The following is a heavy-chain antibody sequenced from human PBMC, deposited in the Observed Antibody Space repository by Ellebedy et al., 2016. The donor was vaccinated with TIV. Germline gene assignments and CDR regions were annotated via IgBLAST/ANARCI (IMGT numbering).Heavy chain of an antibody. CDR2: LKPYGSGQ. Sequence: GESLKISCAASGFTFSDYWMNWVRQTPATGLEWVAILKPYGSGQWYVDSVEVRFTISRDNAKNSLYLQMNSLRAEDTAVYYCARGGGCFGDSCYYADFWGQGTLVTVSS. V-gene: IGHV3-7*01. J-gene: IGHJ4*02. CDR3: ARGGGCFGDSCYYADF. D-gene: IGHD2-21*01. CDR1: GFTFSDYW.